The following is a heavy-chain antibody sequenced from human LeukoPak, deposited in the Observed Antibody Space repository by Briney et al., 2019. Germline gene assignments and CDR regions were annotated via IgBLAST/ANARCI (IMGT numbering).Heavy chain of an antibody. CDR2: INPNIGDA. V-gene: IGHV1-2*02. D-gene: IGHD2-21*02. Sequence: ASVKVSCKASGYTFTDYFIHWVRQAPGQGLELMRWINPNIGDASYAQKFQDRVTMTRDRSINTAYMELSRLTSDDTAVYYCARMALDGGDSIGFDSWGQGTLVTVSS. CDR1: GYTFTDYF. J-gene: IGHJ5*01. CDR3: ARMALDGGDSIGFDS.